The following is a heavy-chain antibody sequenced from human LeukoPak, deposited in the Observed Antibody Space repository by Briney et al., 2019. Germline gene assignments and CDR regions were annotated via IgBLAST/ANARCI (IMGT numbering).Heavy chain of an antibody. V-gene: IGHV1-18*01. D-gene: IGHD2-21*02. CDR2: ISAYNGNT. CDR1: GYTFTNYG. Sequence: GASVRVSCTASGYTFTNYGFIWVRQAPGQGLEWMGWISAYNGNTNYAQKFQGRVTMTTDTSTRTAYMELRSLRSDDTSAYYCARDLAVVTAFGQHAFDIWGQGTMVTVSS. J-gene: IGHJ3*02. CDR3: ARDLAVVTAFGQHAFDI.